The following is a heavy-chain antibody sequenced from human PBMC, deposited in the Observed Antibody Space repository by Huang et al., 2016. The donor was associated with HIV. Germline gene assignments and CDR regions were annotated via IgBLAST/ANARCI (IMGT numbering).Heavy chain of an antibody. D-gene: IGHD3-3*01. CDR2: IYYSG. CDR1: GGSVSSHD. Sequence: QVQLQESGPGLVKPSETLSLTCTVSGGSVSSHDWSWIRQPPAKGLEWFVNIYYSGNYNPPLKSRVTIAVDTSNNQFSLKLSSVTAADTAVYYCARTSHYDFWSGHHWFDPWGQGTLVTVSS. CDR3: ARTSHYDFWSGHHWFDP. J-gene: IGHJ5*02. V-gene: IGHV4-59*02.